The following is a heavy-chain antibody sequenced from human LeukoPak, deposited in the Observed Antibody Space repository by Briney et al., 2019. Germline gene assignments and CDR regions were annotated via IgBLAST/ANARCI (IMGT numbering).Heavy chain of an antibody. CDR1: GGSISSYY. Sequence: PSETLSLTCTVSGGSISSYYWSWIRQPPGKGLEWIGYIYYSGSTNYNPSLKSRVTISVDTSKNQFSLKLSSVTAADTAVYYCARDSAKLGQKTIAAAGTRAFDYWGQGTLVTVSS. J-gene: IGHJ4*02. CDR3: ARDSAKLGQKTIAAAGTRAFDY. V-gene: IGHV4-59*12. D-gene: IGHD6-13*01. CDR2: IYYSGST.